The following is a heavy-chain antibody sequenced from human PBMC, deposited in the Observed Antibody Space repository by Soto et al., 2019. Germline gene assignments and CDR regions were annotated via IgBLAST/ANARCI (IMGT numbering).Heavy chain of an antibody. Sequence: QVQLVQSGAEVKKPGASVKVSCKASGYTFTSYYMHWVRQAPGQGLEWMGIINPSGGSTSYAQKFQGRVTMTRDTSTSTVYMELSSLRSEDTAVYYCARAWGGGSYFVYFDYWGQGTLVTVSS. CDR2: INPSGGST. V-gene: IGHV1-46*01. CDR3: ARAWGGGSYFVYFDY. CDR1: GYTFTSYY. D-gene: IGHD1-26*01. J-gene: IGHJ4*02.